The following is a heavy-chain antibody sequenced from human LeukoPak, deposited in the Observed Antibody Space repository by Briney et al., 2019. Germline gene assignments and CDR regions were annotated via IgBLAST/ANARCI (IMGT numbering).Heavy chain of an antibody. CDR2: ISSSSSYI. CDR3: AKDYRGDMITFGGVIDPY. CDR1: GFTFSSYT. D-gene: IGHD3-16*02. V-gene: IGHV3-21*04. Sequence: PGGSLRLSCAASGFTFSSYTMNWVRQAPGKGLEWVSSISSSSSYIYYADSVKGRFTISRDNAKNSLYLQMNSLRAEDTAVYYCAKDYRGDMITFGGVIDPYWGQGTLVTVSS. J-gene: IGHJ4*02.